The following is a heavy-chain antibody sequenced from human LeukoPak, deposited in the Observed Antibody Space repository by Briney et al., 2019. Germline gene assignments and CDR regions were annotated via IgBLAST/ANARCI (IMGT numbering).Heavy chain of an antibody. D-gene: IGHD6-19*01. CDR3: ARPWGAGYSSGWYGY. J-gene: IGHJ4*02. CDR1: GSRFTSYW. CDR2: IDPSDSYT. Sequence: GGALQISCKGSGSRFTSYWISGARQMPGKGLEWMGRIDPSDSYTNYSPSFQGHVTISADKSISTAYLQWSSLKASDTAMYYCARPWGAGYSSGWYGYWGQGTLVTVSS. V-gene: IGHV5-10-1*01.